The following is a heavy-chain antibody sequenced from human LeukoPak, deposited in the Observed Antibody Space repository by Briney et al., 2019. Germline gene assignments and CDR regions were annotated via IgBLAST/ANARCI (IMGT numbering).Heavy chain of an antibody. CDR2: MYYSGST. CDR1: GGSLSSSSYY. V-gene: IGHV4-39*01. D-gene: IGHD3-3*01. Sequence: SETLSLTCTVSGGSLSSSSYYLGWIRQPPGEGLEWVGGMYYSGSTYYNPSLKSRVIISVDTSKNQFSLKLRSVTAADTAVYYCASSITIFGVVLRTIYFDYWGQGILVTVSS. CDR3: ASSITIFGVVLRTIYFDY. J-gene: IGHJ4*02.